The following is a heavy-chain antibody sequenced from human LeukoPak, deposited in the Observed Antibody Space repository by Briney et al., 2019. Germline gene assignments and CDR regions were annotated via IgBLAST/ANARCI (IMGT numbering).Heavy chain of an antibody. Sequence: SETLSLTCTVSGGSISSYYWSWIRQHPGKGLEWTGYIYYSGSTYYNPSLKSRVTISVDTSKNQFSLKLSSVTAADTAVYYCARKSAVAGLGGLDYWGQGTLVTVSS. CDR2: IYYSGST. V-gene: IGHV4-59*01. CDR1: GGSISSYY. J-gene: IGHJ4*02. D-gene: IGHD6-19*01. CDR3: ARKSAVAGLGGLDY.